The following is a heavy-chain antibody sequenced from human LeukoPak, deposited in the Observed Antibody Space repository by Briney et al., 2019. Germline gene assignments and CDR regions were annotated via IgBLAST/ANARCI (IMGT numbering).Heavy chain of an antibody. CDR1: GGSFSGYY. CDR2: INHSGST. Sequence: PSGTLSLTCAVYGGSFSGYYWSWIRQPPGKGLEWIGEINHSGSTNYNPSLKSRVTISVDTSKNQFSLKLSSVTAADTAVYYCARPQTRYCSGGSCYSGKAFDIWGQGTMVTVSS. D-gene: IGHD2-15*01. J-gene: IGHJ3*02. CDR3: ARPQTRYCSGGSCYSGKAFDI. V-gene: IGHV4-34*01.